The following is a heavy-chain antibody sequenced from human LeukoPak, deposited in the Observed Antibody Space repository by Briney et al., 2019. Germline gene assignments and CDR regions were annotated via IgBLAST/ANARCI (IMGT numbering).Heavy chain of an antibody. D-gene: IGHD1-26*01. Sequence: GASVKVSCKASGYTFTGYYMHWVRQAPGQGLEWMGWINPNSGGTNYAQKFQGRVTMTTDTSTSTAYMELRSLRSDDTAVYYCARGHTGELADWGQGTLVTVSS. J-gene: IGHJ4*02. CDR2: INPNSGGT. CDR1: GYTFTGYY. V-gene: IGHV1-2*02. CDR3: ARGHTGELAD.